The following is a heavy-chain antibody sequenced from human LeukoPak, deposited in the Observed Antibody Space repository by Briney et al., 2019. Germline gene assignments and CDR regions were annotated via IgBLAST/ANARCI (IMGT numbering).Heavy chain of an antibody. Sequence: GGSLRLSCAASGFTFDDYAMHWVRQAPGKGLEWVSGISWNSGSIGYADSVKGRFTISRDNAKNSLYLQMNSLRAEDTAVYYCARDMRLDSSGYYPYFDYWGQGTLVTVSS. D-gene: IGHD3-22*01. CDR3: ARDMRLDSSGYYPYFDY. J-gene: IGHJ4*02. CDR1: GFTFDDYA. CDR2: ISWNSGSI. V-gene: IGHV3-9*01.